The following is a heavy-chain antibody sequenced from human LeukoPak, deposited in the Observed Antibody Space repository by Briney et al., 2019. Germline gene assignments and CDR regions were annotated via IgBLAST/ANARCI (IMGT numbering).Heavy chain of an antibody. D-gene: IGHD1-26*01. Sequence: PGGSLRLSCAGSGFTFSTYAMIWVRQAPGKGLEWVGRIKSKVEGETTDYAAPVKGRFTISRDDSKNTLYLQMNSLKIEDTAVYYCTLRSSGSPGYWGQGTLVTVSS. CDR3: TLRSSGSPGY. J-gene: IGHJ4*02. CDR1: GFTFSTYA. V-gene: IGHV3-15*01. CDR2: IKSKVEGETT.